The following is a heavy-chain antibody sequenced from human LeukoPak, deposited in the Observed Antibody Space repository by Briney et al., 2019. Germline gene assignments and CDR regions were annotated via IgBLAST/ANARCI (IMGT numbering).Heavy chain of an antibody. CDR2: ISGSGGST. V-gene: IGHV3-23*01. D-gene: IGHD6-19*01. J-gene: IGHJ6*02. Sequence: GGSLRLSCAASGFTFSSYAMSWVRQAPGKGLEWVSAISGSGGSTYYADSVKGRFTISRDNSKNTLYLQMNSLRAEDAAVYYCARAGRAVAGSQSYYYYGMDVWGQGATVTVSS. CDR3: ARAGRAVAGSQSYYYYGMDV. CDR1: GFTFSSYA.